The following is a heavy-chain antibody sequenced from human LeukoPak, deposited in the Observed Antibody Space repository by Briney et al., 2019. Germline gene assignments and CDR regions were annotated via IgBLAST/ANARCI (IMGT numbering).Heavy chain of an antibody. CDR3: ARQYYGSGILDY. Sequence: GRSLRLSCAASGFTFSSYGMHWVRQAPGKGLEWVAVIWYDGSNEYYADSVKGRFTISRDNSKNTLYLQMNSLRAEDTAVYYCARQYYGSGILDYWGQGTLVTVSS. V-gene: IGHV3-33*01. J-gene: IGHJ4*02. CDR1: GFTFSSYG. CDR2: IWYDGSNE. D-gene: IGHD3-10*01.